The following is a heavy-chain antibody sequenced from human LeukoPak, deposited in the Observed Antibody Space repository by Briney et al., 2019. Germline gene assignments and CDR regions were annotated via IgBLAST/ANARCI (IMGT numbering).Heavy chain of an antibody. Sequence: ASVKVSCKASGYTFTGYYMHWVRQAPGQGLEWMGWINPNSGGTNYAQKFQGRVTMTRDTSISTAYMELSSLRSDDTAVYYCARDPGAVAQGGAFDIWGQGTMVTVSS. J-gene: IGHJ3*02. V-gene: IGHV1-2*02. CDR3: ARDPGAVAQGGAFDI. CDR1: GYTFTGYY. CDR2: INPNSGGT. D-gene: IGHD6-19*01.